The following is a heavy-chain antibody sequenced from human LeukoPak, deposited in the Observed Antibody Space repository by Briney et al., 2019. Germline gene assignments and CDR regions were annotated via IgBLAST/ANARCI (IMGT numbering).Heavy chain of an antibody. CDR3: AREHYDFWSGRNNWFDP. Sequence: PGGSLRLSCAASGFTFSSYSMNWVRQAPGKGLEWISYISSSSSTIYYADSVKGRFTISRDNAKNSLYLQMNSLRAEDTAGYYCAREHYDFWSGRNNWFDPWGQGTLVTVSS. D-gene: IGHD3-3*01. CDR2: ISSSSSTI. J-gene: IGHJ5*02. V-gene: IGHV3-48*01. CDR1: GFTFSSYS.